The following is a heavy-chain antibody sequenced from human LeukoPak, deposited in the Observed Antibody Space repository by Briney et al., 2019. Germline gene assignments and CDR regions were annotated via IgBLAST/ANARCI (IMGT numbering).Heavy chain of an antibody. Sequence: GASVKVSCKASGYTFTSYYMHWVRQAPGKGLEWMGGFDPEDGETIYAQKFQGRVTMTEDTSTDTAYMELSSLRSEDTAVYYCATVNSSGWSYFDYWGQGTLVTVSP. D-gene: IGHD6-19*01. J-gene: IGHJ4*02. CDR2: FDPEDGET. CDR1: GYTFTSYY. CDR3: ATVNSSGWSYFDY. V-gene: IGHV1-24*01.